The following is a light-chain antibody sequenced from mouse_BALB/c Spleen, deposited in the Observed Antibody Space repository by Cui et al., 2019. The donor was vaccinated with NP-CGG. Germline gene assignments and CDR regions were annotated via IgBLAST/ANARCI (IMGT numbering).Light chain of an antibody. CDR2: GTN. CDR1: TGAVTTSNH. V-gene: IGLV1*01. Sequence: QAVATQESALTTSPGETVTLTCRSSTGAVTTSNHANWVQEKSDHLFTGLIGGTNNRAPGVPARFSGSLIGDKAALTIIGAQTEDEAIYFCALWYSNHWVFGGGTKLSVL. J-gene: IGLJ1*01. CDR3: ALWYSNHWV.